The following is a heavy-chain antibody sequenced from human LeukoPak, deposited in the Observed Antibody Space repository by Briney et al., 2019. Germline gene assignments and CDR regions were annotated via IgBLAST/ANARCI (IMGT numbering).Heavy chain of an antibody. D-gene: IGHD3-16*02. J-gene: IGHJ4*02. CDR1: GGSISSGGYY. CDR2: IYYSGST. V-gene: IGHV4-31*03. CDR3: ARLTYDYVWGSYRTTYYFDY. Sequence: SQTLSLTCTVSGGSISSGGYYWSWIRQHPGKGLEWIGYIYYSGSTYYNPSLKSRVTISVDTSKNQFSLKLSSVTAADTAVYYCARLTYDYVWGSYRTTYYFDYWGQGTLVTVSS.